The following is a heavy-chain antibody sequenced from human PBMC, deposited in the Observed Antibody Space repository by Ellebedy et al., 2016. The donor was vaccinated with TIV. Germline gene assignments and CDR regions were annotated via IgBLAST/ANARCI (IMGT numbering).Heavy chain of an antibody. CDR1: GFSFNNGW. V-gene: IGHV3-15*01. Sequence: PGGSLRLSCSSSGFSFNNGWMNWVRQTPGKGLEWVGRIKSETEGGTTDYAAPVKGRFTISRDDLQNILYLEMNNLTIADTGVYYCSTYTVGDDSWGQGTLVTVSS. J-gene: IGHJ1*01. CDR3: STYTVGDDS. CDR2: IKSETEGGTT. D-gene: IGHD1-26*01.